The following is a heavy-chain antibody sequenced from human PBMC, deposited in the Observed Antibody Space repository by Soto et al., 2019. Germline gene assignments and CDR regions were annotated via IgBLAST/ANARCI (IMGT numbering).Heavy chain of an antibody. D-gene: IGHD3-10*01. Sequence: QVQLQQSGPGLLKASQTLSLTCDISGDSVSSNTAAWNWIRQSPSRGLEWLGRTFYRSKWFNDYAVSXXXRXXITPDTSKNQFSLHLNSVTPEDTAIYYCARDELHYKTPFDSWGQGTLVTVSS. J-gene: IGHJ4*02. CDR3: ARDELHYKTPFDS. V-gene: IGHV6-1*01. CDR1: GDSVSSNTAA. CDR2: TFYRSKWFN.